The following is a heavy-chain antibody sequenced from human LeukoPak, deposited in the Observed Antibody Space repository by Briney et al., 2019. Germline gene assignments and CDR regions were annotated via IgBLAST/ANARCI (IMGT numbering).Heavy chain of an antibody. D-gene: IGHD5-18*01. V-gene: IGHV4-59*08. CDR2: IYYSGST. Sequence: SETLSLTCTVSGGSISTYYWSWIRQPPGKGLEWIGYIYYSGSTNYNPSLKSRVTISVDTSKNQFSLKLSSVTAADTALYYCARQNVDTAMVTWSDYWGQGTLVTVSS. J-gene: IGHJ4*02. CDR3: ARQNVDTAMVTWSDY. CDR1: GGSISTYY.